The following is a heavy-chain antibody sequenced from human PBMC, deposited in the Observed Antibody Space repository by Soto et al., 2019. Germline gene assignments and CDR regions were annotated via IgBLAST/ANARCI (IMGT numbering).Heavy chain of an antibody. V-gene: IGHV3-21*06. CDR2: ISSTTNYI. J-gene: IGHJ4*02. CDR1: GLTFTRYS. CDR3: ARESEDLTSNFDY. Sequence: GGSLRLSCAASGLTFTRYSMNWVRQAPGEVLEWVSSISSTTNYIYYGDSMKGRFTISRDNAKNSLYLEMNSLRAEDTAVYYCARESEDLTSNFDYWGQGTLVTVSS.